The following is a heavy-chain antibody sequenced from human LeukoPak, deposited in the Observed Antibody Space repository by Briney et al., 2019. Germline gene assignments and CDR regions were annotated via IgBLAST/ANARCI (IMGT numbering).Heavy chain of an antibody. CDR1: GFIFSDSA. CDR3: TRHAYSSSWHYDY. D-gene: IGHD6-13*01. CDR2: IRSKANSYAT. Sequence: GGSLKLSCAASGFIFSDSAMHWVRQASGKGLEWVGRIRSKANSYATAYAASVKGRFTISRDDSKNTAYLQMNSLKTEDTAVYYCTRHAYSSSWHYDYWGQGTLVTVSS. J-gene: IGHJ4*02. V-gene: IGHV3-73*01.